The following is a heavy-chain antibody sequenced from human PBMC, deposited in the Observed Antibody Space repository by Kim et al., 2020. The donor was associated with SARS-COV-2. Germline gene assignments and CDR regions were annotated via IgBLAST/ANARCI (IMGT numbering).Heavy chain of an antibody. CDR1: GGSISSGGYY. J-gene: IGHJ6*02. CDR2: IYYSGST. CDR3: ARDWESTEPYGMDV. D-gene: IGHD1-26*01. Sequence: SETLSLTCTVSGGSISSGGYYWSWIRQHPGKGLEWIGYIYYSGSTYYNPSLKSRVTISVDTSKNQFSLKLSSVTAADTAVYYCARDWESTEPYGMDVWGHGTPVTVSS. V-gene: IGHV4-31*03.